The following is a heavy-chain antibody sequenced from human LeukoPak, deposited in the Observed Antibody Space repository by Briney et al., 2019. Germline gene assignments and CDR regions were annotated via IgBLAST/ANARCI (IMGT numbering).Heavy chain of an antibody. J-gene: IGHJ4*02. CDR2: IYPGDSNT. CDR1: GYNFTNYW. D-gene: IGHD6-19*01. V-gene: IGHV5-51*01. Sequence: GESLKISCKGFGYNFTNYWIGWVRQMPEQGMEWMGIIYPGDSNTRYSPSFQGQVTISADKSISTAYLQWSSLKASDTAMYYCARRSGWSPYYFDYWGQGTLVTVSS. CDR3: ARRSGWSPYYFDY.